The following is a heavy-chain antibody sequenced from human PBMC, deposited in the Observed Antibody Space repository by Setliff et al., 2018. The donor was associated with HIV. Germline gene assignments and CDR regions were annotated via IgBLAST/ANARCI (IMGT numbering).Heavy chain of an antibody. J-gene: IGHJ4*02. CDR2: IIPIFGTA. CDR3: ASLFDYDSSGYLIY. D-gene: IGHD3-22*01. CDR1: GGTFSSYA. Sequence: SVKVSCKASGGTFSSYAISWVRQAPGQGLEWMGGIIPIFGTANYAQKFQGRVTITADESTSTAYMELSSLRSEDTAVYYCASLFDYDSSGYLIYWGQGTLVTVSS. V-gene: IGHV1-69*13.